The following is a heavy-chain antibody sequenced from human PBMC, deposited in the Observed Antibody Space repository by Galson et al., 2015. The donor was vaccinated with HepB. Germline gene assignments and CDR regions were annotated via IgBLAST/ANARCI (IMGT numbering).Heavy chain of an antibody. Sequence: LRLSCAASGFTFSDYYMSWIRQAPGKGLEWVSYISGSGTTINYADSVKGRFTISRDNAENSLYLQMNTLRAEDTAVYYCATEAGSTWFDNWGQGTLVTVSS. CDR1: GFTFSDYY. CDR3: ATEAGSTWFDN. D-gene: IGHD6-13*01. CDR2: ISGSGTTI. V-gene: IGHV3-11*01. J-gene: IGHJ5*02.